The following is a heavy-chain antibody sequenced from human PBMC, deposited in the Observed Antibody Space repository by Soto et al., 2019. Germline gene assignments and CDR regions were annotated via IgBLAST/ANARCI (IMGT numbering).Heavy chain of an antibody. CDR3: ARLEGLATISYYFDY. J-gene: IGHJ4*02. CDR2: IYYRGNT. Sequence: SETLSLTCSVSGDSINSDKYYWGWIRQPPGKGLEWIGSIYYRGNTYYNPSLQTRVTISLDKSKSQFSLRLNSVTAADSAVYFCARLEGLATISYYFDYWGQGTLVTVSS. V-gene: IGHV4-39*01. CDR1: GDSINSDKYY. D-gene: IGHD3-9*01.